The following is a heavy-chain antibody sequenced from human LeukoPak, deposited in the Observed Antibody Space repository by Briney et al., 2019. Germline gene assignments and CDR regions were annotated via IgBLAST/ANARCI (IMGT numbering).Heavy chain of an antibody. J-gene: IGHJ4*02. CDR3: VRNGGSYSFDY. Sequence: SETLSLTCCVSGGSISTCYWSWIRQPPGKGLEWIGYIYYSGITNYNPSLKSRVTISVDTSKNQFSLKLSSVTAADTAVYYWVRNGGSYSFDYWGQGTLVTVSS. CDR1: GGSISTCY. CDR2: IYYSGIT. D-gene: IGHD1-26*01. V-gene: IGHV4-59*01.